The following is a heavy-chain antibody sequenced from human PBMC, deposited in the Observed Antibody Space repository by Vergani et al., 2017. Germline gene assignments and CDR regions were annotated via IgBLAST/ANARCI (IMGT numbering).Heavy chain of an antibody. CDR1: GGSISSGGYY. CDR3: ARCLSYGDCDAFDI. J-gene: IGHJ3*02. V-gene: IGHV4-31*03. Sequence: QVQLQESGPGLVKPSQTLSLTCTVSGGSISSGGYYWSWIRQHPGKGLEWIGYIYYSGSTYYNPSLKSRVTISVATSKNQFSLMLSSVTAADTAVYYCARCLSYGDCDAFDIWGGGTMVTVSS. CDR2: IYYSGST. D-gene: IGHD4-17*01.